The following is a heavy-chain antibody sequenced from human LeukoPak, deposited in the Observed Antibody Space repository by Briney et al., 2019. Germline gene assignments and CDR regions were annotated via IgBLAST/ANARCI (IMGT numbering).Heavy chain of an antibody. CDR2: IYTSGST. J-gene: IGHJ4*02. D-gene: IGHD6-13*01. CDR3: ARDWRIDSSSWGATYYFDY. Sequence: SETLSLTCTVSGGSISSYYWSWIRQPAGKGLEWIGRIYTSGSTNYNPSLKSRVTMSVDTSKNQFSLKLSSVTAADTAVYYCARDWRIDSSSWGATYYFDYWGQGTLVTVSS. CDR1: GGSISSYY. V-gene: IGHV4-4*07.